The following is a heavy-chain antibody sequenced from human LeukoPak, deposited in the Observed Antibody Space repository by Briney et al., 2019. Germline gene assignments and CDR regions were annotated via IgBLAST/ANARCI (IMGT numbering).Heavy chain of an antibody. D-gene: IGHD3-22*01. CDR2: INWNGGST. J-gene: IGHJ3*02. V-gene: IGHV3-20*04. CDR3: ARSDYDSIGYIPLPFGHAFDT. Sequence: GGSLRLSCAASGFTFDDYGMSWVRQAPGKGLEWVSGINWNGGSTGYAGSVKGRFTISRENAKNSLYLQSNSLRAEDTALSYCARSDYDSIGYIPLPFGHAFDTWGKGTMVTVSS. CDR1: GFTFDDYG.